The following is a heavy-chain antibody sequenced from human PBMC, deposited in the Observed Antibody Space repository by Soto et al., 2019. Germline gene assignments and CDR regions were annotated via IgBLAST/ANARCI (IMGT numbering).Heavy chain of an antibody. Sequence: QVQLQESGPGLVKPSQTLSLTCTVSGGSISSGENFWNWIRQSPGKGLEWIGYIHHSGSTYYNPSLKSRLTISVDTSKNQISLKLNSVTAADTAVYYCARDTGTYPYYFDYWGQGTLVTVYS. CDR3: ARDTGTYPYYFDY. J-gene: IGHJ4*02. V-gene: IGHV4-30-4*01. CDR2: IHHSGST. D-gene: IGHD1-26*01. CDR1: GGSISSGENF.